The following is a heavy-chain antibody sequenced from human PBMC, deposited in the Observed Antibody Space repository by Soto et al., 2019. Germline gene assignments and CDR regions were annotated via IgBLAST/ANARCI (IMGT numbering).Heavy chain of an antibody. Sequence: EVQLLESGGGSVQPGGSLRLSCAASGFAFSTFPMNWVRQAPGKGLEWVSTISGSSGEKYYAASVKGRFTISRDNSKNTLYLQMNSLRAEDTAVYYCARAQDGYNWGVYAFDIWGQGTMVTVSS. CDR3: ARAQDGYNWGVYAFDI. J-gene: IGHJ3*02. V-gene: IGHV3-23*01. CDR1: GFAFSTFP. CDR2: ISGSSGEK. D-gene: IGHD1-1*01.